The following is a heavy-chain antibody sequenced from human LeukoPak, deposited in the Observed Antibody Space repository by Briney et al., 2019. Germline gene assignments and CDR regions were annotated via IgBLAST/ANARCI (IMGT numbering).Heavy chain of an antibody. CDR2: ITFNGGST. V-gene: IGHV3-23*01. J-gene: IGHJ4*02. CDR1: GFTFSSYG. CDR3: VKLLRWTCFGFDD. D-gene: IGHD2-21*01. Sequence: PGGSLRLSCAASGFTFSSYGMSWVRQAPGKGLEWVSTITFNGGSTFHGDSVKGRFTISRDNSRNTLYLQMNSLRAEDTAVYYCVKLLRWTCFGFDDWGQGTLVTVSS.